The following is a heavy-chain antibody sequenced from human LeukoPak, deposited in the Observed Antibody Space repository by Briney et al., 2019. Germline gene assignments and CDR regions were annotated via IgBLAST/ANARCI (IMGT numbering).Heavy chain of an antibody. CDR3: ARHEEQWHFDY. Sequence: SETLSLTCTVSGGSISSYYWSWIRQPPGKGLEWIGYIYYSGSTNYNPSLKSRVTISVDTSKNQFSLKLSSVTAADTAVYYCARHEEQWHFDYWGQGTLVTVSS. J-gene: IGHJ4*02. D-gene: IGHD6-19*01. V-gene: IGHV4-59*08. CDR2: IYYSGST. CDR1: GGSISSYY.